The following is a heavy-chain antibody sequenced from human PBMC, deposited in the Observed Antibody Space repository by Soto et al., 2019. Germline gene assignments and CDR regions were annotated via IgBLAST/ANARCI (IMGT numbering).Heavy chain of an antibody. V-gene: IGHV1-3*01. CDR3: ARDRYYGSGSYNYFDY. CDR2: INAGNGNT. J-gene: IGHJ4*02. CDR1: GYTFTSYT. D-gene: IGHD3-10*01. Sequence: GASVKVSCKASGYTFTSYTMHWVRQAPGQRLEWMGWINAGNGNTKYSQMFQGRVTITRDTSASTAYMDLSSLRSEDTAVYYCARDRYYGSGSYNYFDYWGQGTLVTVSS.